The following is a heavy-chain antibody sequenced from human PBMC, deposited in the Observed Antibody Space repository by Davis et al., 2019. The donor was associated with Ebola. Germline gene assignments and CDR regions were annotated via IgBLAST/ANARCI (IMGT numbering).Heavy chain of an antibody. J-gene: IGHJ2*01. Sequence: SETLSLTCSVSGGPISSRSYYWGWIRQPPGKGLAWIGSIYKSGSTYYNPSLKSRVTISVDTSKNQVSLNLRSVTAADTAVYYCARRTLVVVTTIDRWYFELWGRGTVVTVSS. V-gene: IGHV4-39*01. CDR1: GGPISSRSYY. D-gene: IGHD2-21*02. CDR2: IYKSGST. CDR3: ARRTLVVVTTIDRWYFEL.